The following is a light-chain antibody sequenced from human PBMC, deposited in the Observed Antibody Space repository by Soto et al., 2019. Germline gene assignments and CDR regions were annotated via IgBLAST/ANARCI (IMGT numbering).Light chain of an antibody. J-gene: IGLJ2*01. CDR3: SSYTSSSTPYVV. V-gene: IGLV2-14*01. CDR1: SSDVGGYNY. Sequence: QAAVTQPASVSGSPGQSITISCTGTSSDVGGYNYVSWYQQHPGKAPKLMIYDVSNRPSGVSNRFSGSKSGNTASLTISGLQAEDEADYYCSSYTSSSTPYVVFGRGTKLTVL. CDR2: DVS.